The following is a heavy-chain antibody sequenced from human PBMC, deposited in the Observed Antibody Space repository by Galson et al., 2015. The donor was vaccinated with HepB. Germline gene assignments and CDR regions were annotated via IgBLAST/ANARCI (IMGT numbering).Heavy chain of an antibody. Sequence: SLRLSCAASGFTFSNYGMHWVRQAPGRGLEWVAVISYDGSNKFYVDSVKGRFTISRDNSKNTLYLQMNSLRAEDTAVYYCAKTIFGLVMLRFDYYGMDVWGQGTTFTVSS. J-gene: IGHJ6*02. CDR2: ISYDGSNK. CDR3: AKTIFGLVMLRFDYYGMDV. V-gene: IGHV3-30*18. CDR1: GFTFSNYG. D-gene: IGHD3-3*01.